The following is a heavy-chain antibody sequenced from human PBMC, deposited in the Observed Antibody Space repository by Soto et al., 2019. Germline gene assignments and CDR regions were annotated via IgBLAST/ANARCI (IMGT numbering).Heavy chain of an antibody. CDR3: ARGDSYYDFWSGYYRALHYFDY. Sequence: SETLSLTCAVYGGSFSGYYWSWIRQPPGKGLEWIGEINHSGSTNYNPSLKSRVTISVDTSKNQFSLKLSSVTAADTAVYYCARGDSYYDFWSGYYRALHYFDYWGQGTLVTVSS. CDR2: INHSGST. J-gene: IGHJ4*02. D-gene: IGHD3-3*01. CDR1: GGSFSGYY. V-gene: IGHV4-34*01.